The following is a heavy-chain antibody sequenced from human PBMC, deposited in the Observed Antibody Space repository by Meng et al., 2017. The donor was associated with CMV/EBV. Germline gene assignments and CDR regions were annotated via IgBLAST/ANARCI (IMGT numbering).Heavy chain of an antibody. CDR2: IKQDGSEK. CDR1: GFTFSSYW. D-gene: IGHD2-15*01. J-gene: IGHJ4*02. Sequence: GESLTLSCAASGFTFSSYWMSWVRQAPGKGLEWVANIKQDGSEKYYVDSVKGRFTISRDNAKNSLYLQMNSLRAEDTAVYYCARDTRAATDYWGQGTLVTAPQ. CDR3: ARDTRAATDY. V-gene: IGHV3-7*01.